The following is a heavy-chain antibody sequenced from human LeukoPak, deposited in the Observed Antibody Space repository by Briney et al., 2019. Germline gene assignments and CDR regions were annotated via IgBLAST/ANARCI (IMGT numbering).Heavy chain of an antibody. Sequence: ASVKVSRKDSGYTFTGHYMHWVRQAPGQGLEWMGRINHNSGGTNYAQKFQGRVTMTRDTSISTDYMGLSRLRSDDTAVYYCARARQQLVQGVDYWGQGTLVTVSS. V-gene: IGHV1-2*06. CDR3: ARARQQLVQGVDY. J-gene: IGHJ4*02. CDR1: GYTFTGHY. CDR2: INHNSGGT. D-gene: IGHD6-13*01.